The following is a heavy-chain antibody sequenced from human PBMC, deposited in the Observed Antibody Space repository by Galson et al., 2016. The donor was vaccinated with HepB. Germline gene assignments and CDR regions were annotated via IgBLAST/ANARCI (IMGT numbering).Heavy chain of an antibody. CDR2: ISYDGSKK. J-gene: IGHJ4*02. V-gene: IGHV3-30-3*01. Sequence: SLRLSCAASGFSFSSYAMHWVRQAPGKGLEWVAVISYDGSKKYYTDSVKGRFTISRDNSKNTLYLQMNSLRAEDTGVYYCARDYDSGDFWDYWGQGTLVTVSS. CDR3: ARDYDSGDFWDY. CDR1: GFSFSSYA. D-gene: IGHD3/OR15-3a*01.